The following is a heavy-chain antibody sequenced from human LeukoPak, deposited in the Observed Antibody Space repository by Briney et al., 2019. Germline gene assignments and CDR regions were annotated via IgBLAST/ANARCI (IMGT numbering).Heavy chain of an antibody. CDR1: RYTFTSYG. CDR2: ISAYNRNT. D-gene: IGHD3-10*01. CDR3: ARAGYYGSGSYYNVRVDFDY. V-gene: IGHV1-18*01. J-gene: IGHJ4*02. Sequence: ASVKVSCKASRYTFTSYGISWVRQAPGQGLEWMGWISAYNRNTNFAQKFQGRVTMTTDTSTSTAYMELRSLRSDDTAVYYCARAGYYGSGSYYNVRVDFDYWGQGTLVTVSS.